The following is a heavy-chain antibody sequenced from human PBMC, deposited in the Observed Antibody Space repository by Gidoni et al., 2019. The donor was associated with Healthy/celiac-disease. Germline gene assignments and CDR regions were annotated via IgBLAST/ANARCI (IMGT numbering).Heavy chain of an antibody. J-gene: IGHJ4*02. CDR1: GFTFSSYG. D-gene: IGHD2-15*01. CDR2: IWYDGSNK. Sequence: QVQLVESGGGVVQPGRSLRLSCAASGFTFSSYGMHWVRQAPGKGLEWVAVIWYDGSNKYYADSVKGRFTISRDNSKNTLYLQMNSLRAEDTAVYYCARDNCSGGSCYSRALYYFDYWGQGTLVTVSS. CDR3: ARDNCSGGSCYSRALYYFDY. V-gene: IGHV3-33*01.